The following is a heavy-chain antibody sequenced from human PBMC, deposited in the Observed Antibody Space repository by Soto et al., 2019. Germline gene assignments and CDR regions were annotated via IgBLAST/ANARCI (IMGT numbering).Heavy chain of an antibody. V-gene: IGHV3-48*01. CDR2: ISSSSSTI. CDR1: GFTFSSYS. CDR3: ARTRVDTAMVPPYYYYYYMDV. J-gene: IGHJ6*03. D-gene: IGHD5-18*01. Sequence: GGSLRLSCAASGFTFSSYSMNWVRQAPGKGLEWVSYISSSSSTIYYADSVKGRFTISRDNAKNSLYLQMNSLRAEDTAVYYCARTRVDTAMVPPYYYYYYMDVWGKGTTVTVSS.